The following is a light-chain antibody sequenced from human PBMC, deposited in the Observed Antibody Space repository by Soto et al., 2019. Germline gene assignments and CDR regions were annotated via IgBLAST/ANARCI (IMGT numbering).Light chain of an antibody. V-gene: IGKV3D-20*01. Sequence: EIVLTQSPATLSLSPGERATLSCGASQSVSNNYLAWTQHKPGLAPRLVIYDASTRATGIPDRFSGSESGTDFTLTINRLEPGDFAVYYCHQYSSLPRTFGQGTKVEIK. CDR3: HQYSSLPRT. CDR2: DAS. CDR1: QSVSNNY. J-gene: IGKJ1*01.